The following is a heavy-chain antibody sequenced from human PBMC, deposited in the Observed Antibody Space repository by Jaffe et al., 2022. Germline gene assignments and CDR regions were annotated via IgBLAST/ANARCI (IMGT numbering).Heavy chain of an antibody. Sequence: QLVESGGGLVQPGGSLRLSCAASGFTFSSHSMNWVRQAPGKGLEWVSYISSSSSPIYYADSVKGRFTISRDNAKNSLYLQMNSLRAEDTAVYYCARSMITFGGVIVYWGQGTLVTVSS. V-gene: IGHV3-48*01. CDR3: ARSMITFGGVIVY. D-gene: IGHD3-16*02. CDR2: ISSSSSPI. CDR1: GFTFSSHS. J-gene: IGHJ4*02.